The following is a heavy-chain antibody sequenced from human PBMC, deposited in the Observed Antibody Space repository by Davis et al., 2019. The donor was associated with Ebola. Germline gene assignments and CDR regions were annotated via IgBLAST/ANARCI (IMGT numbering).Heavy chain of an antibody. D-gene: IGHD3-10*01. CDR3: AKLAVRGNYYGSDF. J-gene: IGHJ4*02. Sequence: GESLKISCAASGFTFRNWGMTWVRQAPGKGLECVAAISMSGGSTDYADSVKGRFTISRDNSMNTVYLQCNSLRVEDTAVYYCAKLAVRGNYYGSDFWGRGTLVTVSS. CDR2: ISMSGGST. CDR1: GFTFRNWG. V-gene: IGHV3-23*01.